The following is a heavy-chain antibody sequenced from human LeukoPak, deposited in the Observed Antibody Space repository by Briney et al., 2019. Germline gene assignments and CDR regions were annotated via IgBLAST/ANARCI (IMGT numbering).Heavy chain of an antibody. V-gene: IGHV3-74*01. D-gene: IGHD6-13*01. CDR1: GFTFSSFW. J-gene: IGHJ5*02. Sequence: PGGSLRLSCAASGFTFSSFWMHWVRQDPGKGLVWVSRISPDGMTTVHADSVKGRFTVSRDNAKNTLYLQMNSLRAEDTAVYYCARTRTLPVAGGFDAWGQGTLVTVS. CDR2: ISPDGMTT. CDR3: ARTRTLPVAGGFDA.